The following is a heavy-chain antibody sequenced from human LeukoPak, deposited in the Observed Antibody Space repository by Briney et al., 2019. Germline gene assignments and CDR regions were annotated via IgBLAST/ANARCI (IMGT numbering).Heavy chain of an antibody. J-gene: IGHJ2*01. V-gene: IGHV4-59*02. Sequence: TSETLSLTCSVSGGSVNKWYWSWIRQPPGKGLEWIGYIYYDGSTNYNPSLKNRVTISVDTSNNQFSLKLSSVTAADTAMYYCARDNWGLRDFDLWGRGTLVTVSS. CDR3: ARDNWGLRDFDL. D-gene: IGHD2-21*01. CDR1: GGSVNKWY. CDR2: IYYDGST.